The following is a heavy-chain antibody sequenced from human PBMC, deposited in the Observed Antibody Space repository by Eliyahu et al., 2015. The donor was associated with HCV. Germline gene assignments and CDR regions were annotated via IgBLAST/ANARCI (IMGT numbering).Heavy chain of an antibody. J-gene: IGHJ3*02. CDR3: AKDMGRQLLYSDDAFDI. V-gene: IGHV3-9*01. CDR2: ISWNSANI. CDR1: GFKFXDYA. Sequence: EVQLVESGGGLVQPGRSLRLSCVVXGFKFXDYAMHWVRQASGKGLEWVSGISWNSANIGYADSVKGRFTISRDSAKNSLYLQMDSLRAEDTALYYCAKDMGRQLLYSDDAFDIWGQGTMVTVSS. D-gene: IGHD2-2*02.